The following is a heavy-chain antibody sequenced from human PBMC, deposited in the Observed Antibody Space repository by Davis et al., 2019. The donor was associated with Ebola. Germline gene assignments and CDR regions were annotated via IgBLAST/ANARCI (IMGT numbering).Heavy chain of an antibody. D-gene: IGHD1-7*01. CDR1: GFRFATYT. CDR3: AKVGTMGSPTEQDYWYFDL. J-gene: IGHJ2*01. Sequence: GGSLRLSCAASGFRFATYTMNWVRQAPGKGLEWISYISSSSTNIFYADSVKGRFTISRDNSRNTLYLQMDNLRIEDTAIYYCAKVGTMGSPTEQDYWYFDLWGRGTLVTVSS. CDR2: ISSSSTNI. V-gene: IGHV3-48*01.